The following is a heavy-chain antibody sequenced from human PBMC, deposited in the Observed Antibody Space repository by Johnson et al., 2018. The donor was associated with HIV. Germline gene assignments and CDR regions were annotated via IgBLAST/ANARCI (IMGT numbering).Heavy chain of an antibody. J-gene: IGHJ3*02. D-gene: IGHD3-16*01. V-gene: IGHV3-30*02. CDR3: AKMSRGRQDAFDI. Sequence: VQLVESGGGVVQPGGSLRLSCAASGFTFSNYGMHWVRQAPGKGLEWVAFIRYDGSNKYYGDSVKGRFTISRDNSKNTLYVQRNSLRVEDTAVYYCAKMSRGRQDAFDIWGQGAMVSVSA. CDR1: GFTFSNYG. CDR2: IRYDGSNK.